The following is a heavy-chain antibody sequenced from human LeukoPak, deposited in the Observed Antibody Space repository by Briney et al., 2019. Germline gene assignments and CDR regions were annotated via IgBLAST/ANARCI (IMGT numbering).Heavy chain of an antibody. CDR3: AREGDSSSVGWFDP. CDR1: GFTFDDYA. J-gene: IGHJ5*02. V-gene: IGHV4-38-2*02. D-gene: IGHD6-13*01. CDR2: IYHSGRT. Sequence: PGGSLRLSCAASGFTFDDYAMHWVRQPPGKGLEWIGNIYHSGRTYYNPSLKSRVTISVDTSKNQFSLKLSSVTAADTAVYYCAREGDSSSVGWFDPWGQGTLVTVSS.